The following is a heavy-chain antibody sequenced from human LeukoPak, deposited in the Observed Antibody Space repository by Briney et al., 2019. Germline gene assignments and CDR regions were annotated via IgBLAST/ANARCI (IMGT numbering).Heavy chain of an antibody. V-gene: IGHV3-21*01. CDR1: GFTFSSYS. Sequence: GGSLRLSCAASGFTFSSYSMNWVRQAPGKGLEWVSPISSSSSYIYYADSVKGRFTISRDNAKNSLYLQMNSLRAEDTAVYYCARDARWLQPKCYFDYWGQGTLVTVSS. J-gene: IGHJ4*02. CDR3: ARDARWLQPKCYFDY. D-gene: IGHD5-24*01. CDR2: ISSSSSYI.